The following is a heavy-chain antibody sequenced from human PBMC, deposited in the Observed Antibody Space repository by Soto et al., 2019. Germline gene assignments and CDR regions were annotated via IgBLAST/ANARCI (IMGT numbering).Heavy chain of an antibody. Sequence: QVHLVQSGAEVKKPGASVKVSCKASGYTFTSYGITWVRQAPGQGLEWMGWISAHNGNTDYAQKLQCRVIVTRDTSTSTASMELRSLISDDTAVYYGARVKDGDYWGQGALVTVSS. CDR1: GYTFTSYG. J-gene: IGHJ4*02. CDR3: ARVKDGDY. CDR2: ISAHNGNT. D-gene: IGHD6-6*01. V-gene: IGHV1-18*01.